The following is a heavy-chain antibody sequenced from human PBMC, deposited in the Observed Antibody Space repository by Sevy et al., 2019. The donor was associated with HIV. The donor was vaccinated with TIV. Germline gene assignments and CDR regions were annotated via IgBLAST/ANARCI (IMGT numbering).Heavy chain of an antibody. CDR2: INGDGSST. J-gene: IGHJ5*02. V-gene: IGHV3-74*01. CDR3: AKTSLGLWRGWFDP. CDR1: GFTFSSYW. D-gene: IGHD2-21*01. Sequence: GGSLRLSCAASGFTFSSYWMHWVRQAPGKGLVWISRINGDGSSTTYADSVKGRFTISRDNAKNTLYLQMNSLRAEDTALYYCAKTSLGLWRGWFDPWGQGTLVTVSS.